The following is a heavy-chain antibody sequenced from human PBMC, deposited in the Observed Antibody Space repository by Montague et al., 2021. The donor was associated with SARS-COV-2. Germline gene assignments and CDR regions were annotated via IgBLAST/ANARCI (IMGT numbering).Heavy chain of an antibody. J-gene: IGHJ6*02. V-gene: IGHV4-59*01. D-gene: IGHD3-22*01. Sequence: SETLSLTCTVSGGSISNYYWSWIRQPPGRGLEWIAYIYYSGSTDYSPSLKSRVTISLDTSKNQFSLKVTSVTAADTAVYYCARGGGYYNYGLDVWGPGTTVTVSS. CDR3: ARGGGYYNYGLDV. CDR2: IYYSGST. CDR1: GGSISNYY.